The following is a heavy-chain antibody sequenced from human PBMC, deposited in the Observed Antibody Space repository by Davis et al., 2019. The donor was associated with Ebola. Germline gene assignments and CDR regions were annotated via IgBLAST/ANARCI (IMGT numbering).Heavy chain of an antibody. J-gene: IGHJ6*02. CDR3: ARAAGYYDSSGYYYGYYGMDV. V-gene: IGHV4-61*01. CDR2: IYYSGST. Sequence: PSETLSLTCTVSGGSVSSGSYYWSWIRQPPGKGLEWIGYIYYSGSTNYNPSLKSRVTISVDTSKNQFSLKLSSVTAADTAVYYCARAAGYYDSSGYYYGYYGMDVWGQGTTVTVSS. D-gene: IGHD3-22*01. CDR1: GGSVSSGSYY.